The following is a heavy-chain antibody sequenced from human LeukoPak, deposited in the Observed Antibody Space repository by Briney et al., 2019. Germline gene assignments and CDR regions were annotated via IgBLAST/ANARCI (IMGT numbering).Heavy chain of an antibody. V-gene: IGHV1-2*06. CDR1: GYTFTGYY. CDR2: INPNSGGT. CDR3: ARDSRIAARPKGPDY. J-gene: IGHJ4*02. D-gene: IGHD6-6*01. Sequence: ASVKLSCKASGYTFTGYYMHWVRQAPGQGLEWMGRINPNSGGTNYAQKFQGRVTMTRDTSISTAYMELSRLRSDDTAVYYCARDSRIAARPKGPDYWGQGTLVTVSS.